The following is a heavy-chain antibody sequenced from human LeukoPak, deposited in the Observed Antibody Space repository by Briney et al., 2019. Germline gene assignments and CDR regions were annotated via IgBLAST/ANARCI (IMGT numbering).Heavy chain of an antibody. CDR2: IYYSGST. CDR1: GGSISSYY. CDR3: ARGGDPYWFDP. D-gene: IGHD3-3*01. Sequence: SETLSLTCTVSGGSISSYYWSWIRQPPGKGLEWIGYIYYSGSTNYNPSLKSRVTISVGTSKNQFSLKLSSVTAADTAVYYCARGGDPYWFDPWGQGTLVTVSS. V-gene: IGHV4-59*01. J-gene: IGHJ5*02.